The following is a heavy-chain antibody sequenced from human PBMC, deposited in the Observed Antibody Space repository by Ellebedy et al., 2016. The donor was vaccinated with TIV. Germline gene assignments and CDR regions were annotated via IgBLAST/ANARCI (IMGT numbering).Heavy chain of an antibody. D-gene: IGHD6-13*01. V-gene: IGHV1-69*13. CDR2: IIAIFRST. CDR3: ARVGFYSNSWQFYFDS. CDR1: GGIFRSYA. J-gene: IGHJ4*02. Sequence: ASVKVSCKASGGIFRSYAISWVRQAPGQGLEWMGGIIAIFRSTNYAQKFQGRVTITADESTSTAYMELSSLISEDTAVYYCARVGFYSNSWQFYFDSWGQGTLVTVSS.